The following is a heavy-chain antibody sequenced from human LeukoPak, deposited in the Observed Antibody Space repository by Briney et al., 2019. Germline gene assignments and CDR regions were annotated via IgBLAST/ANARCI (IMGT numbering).Heavy chain of an antibody. CDR1: GYTFTGYY. J-gene: IGHJ5*02. V-gene: IGHV1-2*02. CDR2: INPNSGGT. Sequence: REASVKVSCKASGYTFTGYYIHWVRQAPGQGLQWMGWINPNSGGTNYAQKFQGRVTMTRDTSISTAYMELSRLRSDDTAVYYCARVVSWFDPWGQGTLVTVSS. CDR3: ARVVSWFDP.